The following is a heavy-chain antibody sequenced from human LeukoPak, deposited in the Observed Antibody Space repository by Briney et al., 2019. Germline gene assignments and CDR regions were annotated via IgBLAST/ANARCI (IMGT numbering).Heavy chain of an antibody. D-gene: IGHD5-12*01. J-gene: IGHJ4*02. Sequence: SVKVSCKASGGTFSRYAISWVRQAPGQGLEWMGRIIPILGIANYAQKFQGRVTITADKSTSTAYMELSSLRSEDTAVYYCARDYGPSPVDVGPRAVHFDYWGQGTLVTVSS. CDR2: IIPILGIA. CDR1: GGTFSRYA. CDR3: ARDYGPSPVDVGPRAVHFDY. V-gene: IGHV1-69*04.